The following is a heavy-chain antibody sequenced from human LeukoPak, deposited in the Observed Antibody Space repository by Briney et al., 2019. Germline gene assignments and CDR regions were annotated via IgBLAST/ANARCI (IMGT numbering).Heavy chain of an antibody. D-gene: IGHD1-26*01. CDR2: INPNSGGT. V-gene: IGHV1-2*02. J-gene: IGHJ3*02. Sequence: ASVKVSCKASGYTFTGYYMHWVRQAPGQGLEWMGWINPNSGGTNYAQKFQGRVTMTRDTSISTAYMELSRLRSDDTAVYYCARVWNVWELGAFDIWGQGTMVTVSS. CDR3: ARVWNVWELGAFDI. CDR1: GYTFTGYY.